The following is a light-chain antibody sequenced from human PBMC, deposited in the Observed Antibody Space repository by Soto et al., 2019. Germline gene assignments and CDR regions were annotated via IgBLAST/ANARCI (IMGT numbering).Light chain of an antibody. CDR1: QSISSY. Sequence: DIKMTQSPSSLSASVGDRVTITCRASQSISSYLNWYQQKPGKAPKLLIYAASSLQSGVPSRFSGSGSGTDFTLTISSLQPEDFATYYCQQSYAFGPGTKVDIK. CDR3: QQSYA. J-gene: IGKJ3*01. CDR2: AAS. V-gene: IGKV1-39*01.